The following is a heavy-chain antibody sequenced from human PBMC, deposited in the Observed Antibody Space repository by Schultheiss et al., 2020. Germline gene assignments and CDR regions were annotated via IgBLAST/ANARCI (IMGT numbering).Heavy chain of an antibody. CDR3: ARVDNNSGHYFDY. Sequence: SETLSLTCTVSGDSISSGTYHWSWIRQPAGKGLEWIGRIYTSGSTNYNPSLKSRVTISVDTSKNQFSLKLSSVTAADTAVYYCARVDNNSGHYFDYWGQGTLVTVSS. V-gene: IGHV4-61*02. CDR2: IYTSGST. CDR1: GDSISSGTYH. D-gene: IGHD1-1*01. J-gene: IGHJ4*02.